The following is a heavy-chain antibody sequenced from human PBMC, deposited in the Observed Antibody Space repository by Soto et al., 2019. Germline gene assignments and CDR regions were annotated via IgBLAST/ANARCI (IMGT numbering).Heavy chain of an antibody. V-gene: IGHV3-11*01. CDR2: ISGTGRTI. CDR1: GFSFGDYY. D-gene: IGHD5-12*01. CDR3: ARAPSAHDSFDL. Sequence: QVQLVESGGGLVKPGGSLRLSCAASGFSFGDYYMSWISQAPGRGLEWISYISGTGRTIDYANSVKGRFTISRDNADKSLYLQMNSLGAEDTAIYYCARAPSAHDSFDLWGQGTLVTVSS. J-gene: IGHJ5*02.